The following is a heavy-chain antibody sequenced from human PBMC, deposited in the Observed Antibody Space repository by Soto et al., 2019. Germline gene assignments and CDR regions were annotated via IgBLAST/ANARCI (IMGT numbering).Heavy chain of an antibody. V-gene: IGHV4-34*01. CDR2: INHSGST. Sequence: SETLTLTCAVYGGSFNGYYWSWIRQPPGKGLEWIGEINHSGSTNYNPSLKSRVTISVDTSKNQFSLKLSSVTAADTAVYYCARGRRTMVRGVHYYYGMDVWGQGTTVTVSS. J-gene: IGHJ6*02. CDR1: GGSFNGYY. D-gene: IGHD3-10*01. CDR3: ARGRRTMVRGVHYYYGMDV.